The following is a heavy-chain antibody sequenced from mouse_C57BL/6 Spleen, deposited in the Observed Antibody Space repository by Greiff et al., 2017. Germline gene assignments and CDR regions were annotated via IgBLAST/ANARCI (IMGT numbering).Heavy chain of an antibody. V-gene: IGHV1-69*01. D-gene: IGHD1-1*01. J-gene: IGHJ4*01. CDR1: GYTFTSYW. CDR3: ALYGGAMDY. Sequence: QVQLKQPGAELVLPGASVKLSCKASGYTFTSYWMHWVKQRPGQGLEWIGELDPSDSYTNYNQKFKGKSTLTVDKSSSTAYMQLSSLTSEDSAVYYCALYGGAMDYWGQGTSVTGAS. CDR2: LDPSDSYT.